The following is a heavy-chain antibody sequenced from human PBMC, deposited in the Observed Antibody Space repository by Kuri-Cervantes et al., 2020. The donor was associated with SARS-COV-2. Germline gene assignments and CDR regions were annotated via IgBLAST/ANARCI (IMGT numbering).Heavy chain of an antibody. Sequence: SVKVCCKASGDSFNSHTINWVRQAPGQGLEWMGGIVPSFGTPDYAQKFQGRVTITADTSIAYMELCSLGGDDTAVYYCARDDGGAAGQESIFDYWGQGTLVTVSS. J-gene: IGHJ4*02. CDR3: ARDDGGAAGQESIFDY. D-gene: IGHD6-13*01. V-gene: IGHV1-69*13. CDR1: GDSFNSHT. CDR2: IVPSFGTP.